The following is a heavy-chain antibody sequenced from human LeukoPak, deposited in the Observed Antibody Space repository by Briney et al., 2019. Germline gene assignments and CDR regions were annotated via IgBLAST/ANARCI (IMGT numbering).Heavy chain of an antibody. CDR2: ISGSGGST. J-gene: IGHJ4*02. CDR3: ARDSFYTGYDRGFGY. V-gene: IGHV3-23*01. D-gene: IGHD5-12*01. Sequence: PGGSLRLSCAASGFTFSSYAMSWVRQAPGKGLEWVSAISGSGGSTYYADSVKGRFTISRDNSKNTLYLQMNSLRGEDTAVYYCARDSFYTGYDRGFGYWGQGTLVTVSS. CDR1: GFTFSSYA.